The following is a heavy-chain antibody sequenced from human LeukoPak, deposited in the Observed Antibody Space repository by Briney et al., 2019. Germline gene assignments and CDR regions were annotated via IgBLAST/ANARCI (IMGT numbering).Heavy chain of an antibody. V-gene: IGHV4-59*01. CDR3: ARVLNPWFGEFAFDY. Sequence: SETLSLTCTVSGGSISSYYWSWIRQPPGKRLEWIGYIYYSGSTNYNPSLKSRLTISLDTSKNQFSLKLSSVTAADTAVYYCARVLNPWFGEFAFDYWGQGALVIVSS. CDR2: IYYSGST. CDR1: GGSISSYY. J-gene: IGHJ4*02. D-gene: IGHD3-10*01.